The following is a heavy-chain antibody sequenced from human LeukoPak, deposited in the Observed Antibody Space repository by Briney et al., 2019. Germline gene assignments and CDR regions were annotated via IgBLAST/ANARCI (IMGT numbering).Heavy chain of an antibody. CDR1: GGSISSSSYY. D-gene: IGHD3-16*02. Sequence: SETLSLTCTVSGGSISSSSYYWGWIRQPPGKGLEWIGSIHYSGSTYYNPSLKSRVTISVDTSKNQFSLKLSSVTAADTAVYYCARREGYPYYFDYWGQGTLVTVSS. V-gene: IGHV4-39*01. CDR3: ARREGYPYYFDY. CDR2: IHYSGST. J-gene: IGHJ4*02.